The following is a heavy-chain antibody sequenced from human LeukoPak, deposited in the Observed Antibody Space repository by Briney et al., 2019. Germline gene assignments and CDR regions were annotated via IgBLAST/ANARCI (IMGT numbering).Heavy chain of an antibody. Sequence: SETLSLTCTVSGGSIRGYYWSWLRQPPGKGLEWIGYIYSSGSTNYNPSLMSRVTMSVDTSKNQFSLKLTSVTAADTAVYYCARLYLPATRFDYWGQGTLVTVSS. D-gene: IGHD5-24*01. CDR1: GGSIRGYY. J-gene: IGHJ4*02. CDR3: ARLYLPATRFDY. V-gene: IGHV4-59*08. CDR2: IYSSGST.